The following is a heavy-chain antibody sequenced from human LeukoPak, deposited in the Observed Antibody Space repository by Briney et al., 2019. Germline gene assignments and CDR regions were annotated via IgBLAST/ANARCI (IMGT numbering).Heavy chain of an antibody. CDR2: IYYSGST. Sequence: SETLSLTCTVSGGSISSYYWSWIRQPPGKGLEWIGYIYYSGSTYYNPSLKSRVTVSVDTSKNQFSLKLSSVTAADTAVYYCPRVRLWFGELLGANDYWGQGTLVTVSS. D-gene: IGHD3-10*01. V-gene: IGHV4-30-4*08. CDR1: GGSISSYY. J-gene: IGHJ4*02. CDR3: PRVRLWFGELLGANDY.